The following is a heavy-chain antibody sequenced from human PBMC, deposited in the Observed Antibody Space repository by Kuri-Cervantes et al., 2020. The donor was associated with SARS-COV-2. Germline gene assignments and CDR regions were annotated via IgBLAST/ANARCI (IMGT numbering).Heavy chain of an antibody. CDR1: GFTFSSYA. V-gene: IGHV3-30-3*01. CDR3: AGTKRGKTYFDY. CDR2: ISYDGSNK. Sequence: GGSLRLSCAASGFTFSSYAMHWVRQAPGKGLEWVAVISYDGSNKYYADSVKGRSTISRDNSKNTLYLQMNSLRAEDTAVYYCAGTKRGKTYFDYWGQGTLVTVSS. J-gene: IGHJ4*02. D-gene: IGHD3-10*01.